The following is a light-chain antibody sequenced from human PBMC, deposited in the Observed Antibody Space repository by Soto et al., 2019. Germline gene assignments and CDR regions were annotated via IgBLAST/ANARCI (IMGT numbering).Light chain of an antibody. V-gene: IGKV1-39*01. Sequence: DIQMTQSPSSLSASVGDRVTITCRASLTIGDSLSWFQQKAGKPPTLLIYGASALQSGVPARFSGSGSGTYFTLTISNMQREDFATYYCLQPYNLPRTFGQGTKVEFK. J-gene: IGKJ1*01. CDR3: LQPYNLPRT. CDR2: GAS. CDR1: LTIGDS.